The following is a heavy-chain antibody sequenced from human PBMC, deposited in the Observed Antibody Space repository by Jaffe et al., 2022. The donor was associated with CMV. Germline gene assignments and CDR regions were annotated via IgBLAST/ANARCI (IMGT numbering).Heavy chain of an antibody. CDR1: GFTFSGYA. CDR3: AKGWGATPGGPFDY. J-gene: IGHJ4*02. Sequence: EVQLLESGGGLIQPGGSLRLSCAASGFTFSGYAMNWVRQAPGKGLEWVSVINGNDDATSYANSVKGRFTISRDNSKNTLYLQMNSLRAEDTALYYCAKGWGATPGGPFDYWGQGTLVTVSS. CDR2: INGNDDAT. D-gene: IGHD1-26*01. V-gene: IGHV3-23*01.